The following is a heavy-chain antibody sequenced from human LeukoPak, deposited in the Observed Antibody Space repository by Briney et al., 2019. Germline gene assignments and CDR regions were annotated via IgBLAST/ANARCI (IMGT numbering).Heavy chain of an antibody. D-gene: IGHD6-13*01. CDR2: ISSSSSTI. V-gene: IGHV3-48*01. CDR3: ARDLYSSSLMDV. Sequence: PGGSLRLSCAASGFTFSSYSMNWVRQAPGKGLEWVSYISSSSSTIYYADSVKGRFTISRDNAKNSLYLQMNSLRAEDTAVYCCARDLYSSSLMDVWGKGTTVTVSS. J-gene: IGHJ6*04. CDR1: GFTFSSYS.